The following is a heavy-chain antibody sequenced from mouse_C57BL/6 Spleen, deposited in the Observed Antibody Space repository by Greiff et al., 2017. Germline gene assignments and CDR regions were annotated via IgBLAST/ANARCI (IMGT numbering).Heavy chain of an antibody. V-gene: IGHV2-5*01. CDR1: GFSLTSYG. CDR2: IWRGGST. Sequence: QVQLKESGPGLVQPSQSLSITCTVSGFSLTSYGVHWVRQSPGKGLEWLGVIWRGGSTDYNAAFMSRLSITKDNSKSQVFFKMNSLQADDTAIYYCAKNGGGIYHGNLRGMDYWGQGTSVTVSS. D-gene: IGHD2-1*01. CDR3: AKNGGGIYHGNLRGMDY. J-gene: IGHJ4*01.